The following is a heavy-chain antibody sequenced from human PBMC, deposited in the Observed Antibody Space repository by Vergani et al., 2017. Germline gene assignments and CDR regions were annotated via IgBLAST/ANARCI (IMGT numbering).Heavy chain of an antibody. V-gene: IGHV4-34*01. CDR1: GGSFSGYY. CDR2: INHSGST. CDR3: ARGSWWAPVYFDY. D-gene: IGHD2-15*01. J-gene: IGHJ4*02. Sequence: QVQLQQWGAGLLKPSETLSLTCAVYGGSFSGYYWSWSRQPPGKGLEWIGEINHSGSTNYNPSLKSRVTISVDTSKNQFSLKLSSVTAADTAVYYCARGSWWAPVYFDYWGQGTLVTVSS.